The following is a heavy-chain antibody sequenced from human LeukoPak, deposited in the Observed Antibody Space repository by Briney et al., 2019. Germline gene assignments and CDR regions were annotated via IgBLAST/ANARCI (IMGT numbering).Heavy chain of an antibody. J-gene: IGHJ4*02. CDR1: GFTFSSYG. V-gene: IGHV3-30*18. CDR3: AKANYSDY. CDR2: ISYDGSNK. Sequence: GGSLRLSCAASGFTFSSYGMHWVRQAPGKGLEWVAVISYDGSNKYYADSVKGRFTISRDNSKNTLYLQMNSLRAEDTAVYYCAKANYSDYWGQGTLVTVSS.